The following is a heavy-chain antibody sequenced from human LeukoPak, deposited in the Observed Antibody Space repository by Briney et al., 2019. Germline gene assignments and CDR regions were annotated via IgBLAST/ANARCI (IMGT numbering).Heavy chain of an antibody. CDR3: ARQTTVTTNYFDY. V-gene: IGHV4-59*08. J-gene: IGHJ4*02. CDR1: GGSISSYY. Sequence: SETLSLTCTVSGGSISSYYWSWIRQPPGKGLEWIGYIYHSGSTYYNPSLKSRVTISVDRSKNQFSLKLSSVTAADTAVYYCARQTTVTTNYFDYWGQGTLVTVSS. CDR2: IYHSGST. D-gene: IGHD4-17*01.